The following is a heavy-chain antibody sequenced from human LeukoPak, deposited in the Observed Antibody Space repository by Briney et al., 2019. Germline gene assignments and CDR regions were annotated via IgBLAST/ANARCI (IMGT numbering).Heavy chain of an antibody. Sequence: PGASLRLSCSASGFTFSVYAMHWVRQAPGRGLEYVSAVTSNGGSKYYADSVKGRFTISRDNSKTTLYLHMSTLRPEDTAVYYCAYSSGYYHWGQGTLVTVSS. CDR1: GFTFSVYA. J-gene: IGHJ1*01. CDR3: AYSSGYYH. CDR2: VTSNGGSK. V-gene: IGHV3-64D*06. D-gene: IGHD3-22*01.